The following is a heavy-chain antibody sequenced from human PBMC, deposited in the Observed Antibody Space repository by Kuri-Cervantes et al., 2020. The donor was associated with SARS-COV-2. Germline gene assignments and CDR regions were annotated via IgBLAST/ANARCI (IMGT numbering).Heavy chain of an antibody. Sequence: GGSLRLSCAASGFTFSSYWMHWVRQAPGKGLEYVSAISSNGGSTYYANSVKGRFTISRDNSKNTLYLQMNSLRDEDTAVYYCARDSKSITIFGVVPYGMDVWGQGTTVTVSS. CDR3: ARDSKSITIFGVVPYGMDV. D-gene: IGHD3-3*01. CDR2: ISSNGGST. J-gene: IGHJ6*02. V-gene: IGHV3-64*01. CDR1: GFTFSSYW.